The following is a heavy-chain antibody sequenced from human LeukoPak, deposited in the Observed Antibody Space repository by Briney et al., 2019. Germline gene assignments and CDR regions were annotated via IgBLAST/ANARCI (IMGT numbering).Heavy chain of an antibody. J-gene: IGHJ4*02. CDR1: GGSISSSNW. CDR2: IYHSGST. CDR3: ARLIDFWSGGTRRYYFDY. Sequence: SGTLSLTCAVSGGSISSSNWWSWVRQPPGKGLEWIGEIYHSGSTNYNPSLKSRVTISVDTSKNQFSLKLSSVTAADTAVYYCARLIDFWSGGTRRYYFDYWGQGTLVTVSS. D-gene: IGHD3-3*01. V-gene: IGHV4-4*02.